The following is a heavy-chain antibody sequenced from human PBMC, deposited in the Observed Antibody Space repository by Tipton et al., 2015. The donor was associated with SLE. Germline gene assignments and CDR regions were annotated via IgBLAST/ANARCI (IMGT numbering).Heavy chain of an antibody. Sequence: QSGAEVKKPGASVKVSCKASGYTFTSYGISWVRQAPGQGLEWMGWISAYNGNTNYAQKLQGRVTMTTDTSTSTAYMELRSLRSDDTAVYYCAREGDSSSWYYYYYGMDVWGQGTTVTVSS. CDR2: ISAYNGNT. V-gene: IGHV1-18*01. CDR1: GYTFTSYG. J-gene: IGHJ6*02. CDR3: AREGDSSSWYYYYYGMDV. D-gene: IGHD6-13*01.